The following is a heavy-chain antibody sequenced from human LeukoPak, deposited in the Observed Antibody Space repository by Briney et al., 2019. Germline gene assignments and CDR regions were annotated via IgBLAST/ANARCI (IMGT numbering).Heavy chain of an antibody. J-gene: IGHJ3*02. Sequence: ASVKVSCKASGGTFSSYAISWVRQAPGQGLEWMGGIIPIFGTANYAQKFQGRVTITTDESTSTAYMELSSLRSEDTAVYYCARDDKHPEDRGVFYAFDIWGQGTMVTVSS. V-gene: IGHV1-69*05. CDR1: GGTFSSYA. CDR2: IIPIFGTA. CDR3: ARDDKHPEDRGVFYAFDI. D-gene: IGHD3-10*01.